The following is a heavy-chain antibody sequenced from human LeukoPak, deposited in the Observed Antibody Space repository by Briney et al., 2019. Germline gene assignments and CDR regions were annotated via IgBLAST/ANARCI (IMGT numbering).Heavy chain of an antibody. D-gene: IGHD3-22*01. CDR3: ARGYYYDSSGYYLIDY. Sequence: SETLSLTCAVYGGSFSGYYWSWIRQPPGKGLEWIGEINHSGSTNYNPSLKSRVTISVDTSKNQFSLKLSSVTAADTAVYYCARGYYYDSSGYYLIDYWGQGTLVTVSS. CDR2: INHSGST. V-gene: IGHV4-34*01. CDR1: GGSFSGYY. J-gene: IGHJ4*02.